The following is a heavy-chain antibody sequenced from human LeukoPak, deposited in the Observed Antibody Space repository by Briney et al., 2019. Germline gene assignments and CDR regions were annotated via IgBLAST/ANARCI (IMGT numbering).Heavy chain of an antibody. V-gene: IGHV4-59*01. Sequence: KPSETLSLTCTVSGGSISSYYWSWIRQPPGKGLERIGYIYYSGSTNYNPSLKSRVTISVDTSKNQFSLKLSSVTAADTAVYYCASLGGYSYGSLDYWGQGTLVTVSS. D-gene: IGHD5-18*01. CDR3: ASLGGYSYGSLDY. CDR1: GGSISSYY. CDR2: IYYSGST. J-gene: IGHJ4*02.